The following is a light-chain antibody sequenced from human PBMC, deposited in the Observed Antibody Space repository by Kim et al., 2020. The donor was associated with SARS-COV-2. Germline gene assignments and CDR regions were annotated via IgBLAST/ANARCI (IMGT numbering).Light chain of an antibody. Sequence: DIQMTQSPSSLSASVGDRVTITCRASQSISSWLAWYQQKPGKPPKSLIYAASSLQSGVPSRFSGSGSGTDFTLSISSLQPEDFATYYCQQYDSYPLTFGQGTKVDIK. CDR3: QQYDSYPLT. V-gene: IGKV1D-16*01. J-gene: IGKJ1*01. CDR1: QSISSW. CDR2: AAS.